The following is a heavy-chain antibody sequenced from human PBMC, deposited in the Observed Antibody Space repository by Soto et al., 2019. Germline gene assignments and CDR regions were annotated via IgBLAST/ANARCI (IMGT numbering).Heavy chain of an antibody. CDR3: TSGPPMYCSSSSCYASPFDY. CDR1: GFTLSSYW. D-gene: IGHD2-2*01. Sequence: GGSLRLSCAASGFTLSSYWMHWVRQAPGKGLVWVSRINSDGSSTSYADSVKGRFTISRDNAKNTLYLQMNSLRAEDTAVYYCTSGPPMYCSSSSCYASPFDYWGQGTLVTVSS. J-gene: IGHJ4*02. V-gene: IGHV3-74*01. CDR2: INSDGSST.